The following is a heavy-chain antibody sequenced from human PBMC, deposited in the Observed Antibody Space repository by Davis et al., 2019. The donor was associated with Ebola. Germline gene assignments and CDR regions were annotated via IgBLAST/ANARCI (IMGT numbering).Heavy chain of an antibody. CDR3: TRVGATGVY. CDR2: IIPILGIA. CDR1: GGTFSSYA. D-gene: IGHD1-26*01. Sequence: AASVKVSCKASGGTFSSYAISWVRQAPGQGLEWMGRIIPILGIANYAQKFQGRVAITAEESTTTAYMELNSLTSDDTAVYYCTRVGATGVYWGQGTLVTVSS. J-gene: IGHJ4*02. V-gene: IGHV1-69*04.